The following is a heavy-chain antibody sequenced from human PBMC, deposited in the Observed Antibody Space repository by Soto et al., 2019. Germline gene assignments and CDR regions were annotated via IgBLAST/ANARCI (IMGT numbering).Heavy chain of an antibody. CDR1: GYTFTSYG. J-gene: IGHJ4*02. V-gene: IGHV1-18*01. D-gene: IGHD6-13*01. CDR2: ISAYNGNT. CDR3: ARDPPTIASAGREDY. Sequence: QVQLEQSGAEVKKPGASVKVSCKASGYTFTSYGISWVRQAPGQGLEWMGWISAYNGNTNYAQKLQGRVTMTTDTSTNTAYMELRSLRSDDTAVYYCARDPPTIASAGREDYWGQGTLVTVSS.